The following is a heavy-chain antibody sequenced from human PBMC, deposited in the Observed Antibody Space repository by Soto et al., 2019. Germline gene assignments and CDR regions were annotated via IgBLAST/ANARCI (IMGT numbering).Heavy chain of an antibody. CDR2: IYYSGST. Sequence: PSETLSLTCTVSGGSISSGDYYWSWIRQPPGKGLEWIGYIYYSGSTYYNPSLKSRVTISVDTSKNQFSLKLSSVTAADTAVYYCARVVVLKETMIPLIIWIDYFDYWGQGTLVTVSS. CDR3: ARVVVLKETMIPLIIWIDYFDY. V-gene: IGHV4-30-4*01. J-gene: IGHJ4*02. CDR1: GGSISSGDYY. D-gene: IGHD3-22*01.